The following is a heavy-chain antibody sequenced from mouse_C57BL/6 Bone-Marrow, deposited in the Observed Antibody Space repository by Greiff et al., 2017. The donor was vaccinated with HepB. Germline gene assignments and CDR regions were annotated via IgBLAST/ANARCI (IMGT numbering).Heavy chain of an antibody. CDR1: GYTFTSYW. CDR2: IYPGSGST. J-gene: IGHJ2*01. V-gene: IGHV1-55*01. CDR3: AREDTTVVATDYFDY. D-gene: IGHD1-1*01. Sequence: QVQLQQPGAELVKPGASVKMSCKASGYTFTSYWITWVKQRPGQGLEWIGDIYPGSGSTNYNEKFKSKATLTVDTSSSTAYMQLSSLTSEDSAVYYCAREDTTVVATDYFDYWGQGTTLTVSS.